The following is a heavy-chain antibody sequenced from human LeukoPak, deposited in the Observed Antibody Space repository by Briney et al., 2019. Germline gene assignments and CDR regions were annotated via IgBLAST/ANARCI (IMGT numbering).Heavy chain of an antibody. CDR2: INHSGST. D-gene: IGHD6-19*01. CDR1: GGSFSGYY. Sequence: SETLSLTCAVYGGSFSGYYWSWIRQPPGKGLEWIGEINHSGSTNYNLSLKSRVTISVDTSKNQFSLKLSSVTAADTAVYYCARGFGAGTRKQYFQHWGQGTLVTVSS. V-gene: IGHV4-34*01. J-gene: IGHJ1*01. CDR3: ARGFGAGTRKQYFQH.